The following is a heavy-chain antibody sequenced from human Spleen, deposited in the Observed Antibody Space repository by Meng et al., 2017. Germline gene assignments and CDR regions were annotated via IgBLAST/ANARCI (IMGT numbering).Heavy chain of an antibody. CDR3: AKDLLWELLEPDAFDI. CDR1: GFTFSSYW. Sequence: GESLKISCAASGFTFSSYWMSWVRQAPGKGLEWVANIKQDGSEKYYVDSVKGRFTISRDNSKNTLYLQMNSLRVEDTAVYYCAKDLLWELLEPDAFDIWGQGTMVTVSS. J-gene: IGHJ3*02. CDR2: IKQDGSEK. D-gene: IGHD1-26*01. V-gene: IGHV3-7*01.